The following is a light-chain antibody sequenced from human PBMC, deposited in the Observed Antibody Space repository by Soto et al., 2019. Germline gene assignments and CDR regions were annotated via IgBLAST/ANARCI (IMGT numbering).Light chain of an antibody. V-gene: IGKV1-39*01. CDR3: QQSYSTPRT. Sequence: DIQMTQSPSSLSASVGDRVTITCRASQSISSYLNWYQQKPGKAPKLLIYAASSLQSGVPSRFSGSGSGTDFTLTISSLQPVDFATYYCQQSYSTPRTFCQGSKVEIK. CDR2: AAS. J-gene: IGKJ1*01. CDR1: QSISSY.